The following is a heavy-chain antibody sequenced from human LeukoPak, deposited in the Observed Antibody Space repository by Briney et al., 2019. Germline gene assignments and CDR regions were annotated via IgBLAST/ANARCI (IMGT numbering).Heavy chain of an antibody. CDR1: GFTFSSYA. CDR2: ISSSSSYI. CDR3: ARDPYSSSWYDY. V-gene: IGHV3-21*01. J-gene: IGHJ4*02. D-gene: IGHD6-13*01. Sequence: GGSLRLSCAASGFTFSSYAMSWVRQAPGKGLEWVSSISSSSSYIYYADSVKGRFTISRDNAKNSLYLQMNSLRAEDTAVYYCARDPYSSSWYDYWGQGTLVTVSS.